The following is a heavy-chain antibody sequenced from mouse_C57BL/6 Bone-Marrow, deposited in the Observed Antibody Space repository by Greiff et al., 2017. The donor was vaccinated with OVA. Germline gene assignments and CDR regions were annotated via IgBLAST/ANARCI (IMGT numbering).Heavy chain of an antibody. CDR3: ARGGFYPWFDY. J-gene: IGHJ2*01. CDR1: GFTFSDYY. Sequence: EVKVEESGGGLVQPGGSLKLSCAASGFTFSDYYMYWVRQTPGKRLEWVAYISNGGGSTYYPDPVKGRFTISRDSDKNTLYLRMRRLKSEDTDMYYCARGGFYPWFDYWGQGTTLTVSS. D-gene: IGHD1-1*01. V-gene: IGHV5-12*01. CDR2: ISNGGGST.